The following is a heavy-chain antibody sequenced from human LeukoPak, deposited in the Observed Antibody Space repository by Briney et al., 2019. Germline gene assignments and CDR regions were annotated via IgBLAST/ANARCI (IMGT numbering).Heavy chain of an antibody. CDR2: IYTSGST. CDR1: GGSISSSSYY. D-gene: IGHD6-19*01. CDR3: ARGPHREVAVAGTGWFDP. J-gene: IGHJ5*02. V-gene: IGHV4-61*02. Sequence: SETLSLTCTVSGGSISSSSYYWSWIRQPAGRGLEWIGRIYTSGSTNYNPSLKSRVTMSVDTSKNQFSLKLSSVTAADTAVYYCARGPHREVAVAGTGWFDPWGQGTLVTVSS.